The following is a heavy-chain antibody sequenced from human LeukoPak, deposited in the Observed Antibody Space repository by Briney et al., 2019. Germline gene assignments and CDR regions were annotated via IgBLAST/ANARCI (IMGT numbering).Heavy chain of an antibody. CDR1: GGSISSSSYY. V-gene: IGHV4-39*07. J-gene: IGHJ4*02. CDR3: ARASGRWLQYDY. D-gene: IGHD5-24*01. Sequence: SSETLSLTCTVSGGSISSSSYYWGWIRQPPGKGLEWIGSIYYSGSTYYNPSLKSRVTISVDTSKNQFSLKLSSVTAADTAVYYCARASGRWLQYDYWGQGTLVTVSS. CDR2: IYYSGST.